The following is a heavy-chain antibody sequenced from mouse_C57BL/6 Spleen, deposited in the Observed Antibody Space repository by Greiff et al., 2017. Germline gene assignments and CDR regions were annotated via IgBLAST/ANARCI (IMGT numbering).Heavy chain of an antibody. CDR1: GYTFTSYT. J-gene: IGHJ2*01. CDR3: AREDYGNYLYYFDY. D-gene: IGHD2-1*01. V-gene: IGHV1-4*01. Sequence: QVQLQQSGAELARPGASVKMSCKASGYTFTSYTMHWVKQRPGQGLEWIGYINPSSGYTKYNQKFKDKATLTADKSSSTAYMQLSSLTSEYSAVDYCAREDYGNYLYYFDYWGQGTTLTVSS. CDR2: INPSSGYT.